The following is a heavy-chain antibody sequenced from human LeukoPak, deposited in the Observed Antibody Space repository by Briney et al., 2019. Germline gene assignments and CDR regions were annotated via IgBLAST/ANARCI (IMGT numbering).Heavy chain of an antibody. J-gene: IGHJ3*02. CDR1: GYTFTGYY. Sequence: GASVKVSCKASGYTFTGYYMHWVRQAPGQGLEWMGWINPNSGGTNYAQKFQGWVTMTRDTSISTAYMELSRLRSDDTAVYYCAKDLTAGGIGYRTNAFDIWGQGTMVTVSS. D-gene: IGHD3-22*01. CDR2: INPNSGGT. V-gene: IGHV1-2*04. CDR3: AKDLTAGGIGYRTNAFDI.